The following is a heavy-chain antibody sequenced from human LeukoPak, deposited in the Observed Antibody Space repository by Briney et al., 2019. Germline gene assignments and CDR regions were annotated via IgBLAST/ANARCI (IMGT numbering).Heavy chain of an antibody. CDR1: GFTFSTYA. Sequence: GGSLRLSCAASGFTFSTYAMTWVRQAPGKGLEWVSAISDTGGGTYYADSVKGRFTISRDNSKNTLYLQMNSLRAEDTAVYYCANPQSRGYDYLDYWGQGTLVSVSS. D-gene: IGHD5-12*01. V-gene: IGHV3-23*01. CDR2: ISDTGGGT. CDR3: ANPQSRGYDYLDY. J-gene: IGHJ4*02.